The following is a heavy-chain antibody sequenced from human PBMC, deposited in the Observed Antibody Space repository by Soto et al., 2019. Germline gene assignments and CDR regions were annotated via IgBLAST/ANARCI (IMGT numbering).Heavy chain of an antibody. CDR2: KSYSGST. Sequence: SETLSLTCTVSGGSISSGGYYWNWIRQHPGKGLECIGHKSYSGSTYYNPSLKSRVTISKDTSKSQVVLTMTNMDPVDTATYYCARSSGIAAAGGQFDPWGQGTLVTVSS. CDR1: GGSISSGGYY. D-gene: IGHD6-13*01. J-gene: IGHJ5*02. CDR3: ARSSGIAAAGGQFDP. V-gene: IGHV4-31*08.